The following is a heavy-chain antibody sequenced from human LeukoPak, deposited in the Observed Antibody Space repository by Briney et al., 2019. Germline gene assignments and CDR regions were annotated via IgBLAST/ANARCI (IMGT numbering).Heavy chain of an antibody. J-gene: IGHJ5*02. CDR2: INRSGST. V-gene: IGHV4-34*01. Sequence: SETLSLTCAVYGGSFSGYYWSWIRQPPGKGLEWIGEINRSGSTNYNPSLKSRVTISVDTSKNQFSLKLSSVTAADTAVYYCARRLGYCSSTSCYTPNWFDPWGQGTLVTVSS. CDR1: GGSFSGYY. CDR3: ARRLGYCSSTSCYTPNWFDP. D-gene: IGHD2-2*02.